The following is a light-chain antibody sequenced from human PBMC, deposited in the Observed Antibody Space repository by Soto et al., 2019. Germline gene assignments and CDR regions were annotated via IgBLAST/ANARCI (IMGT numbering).Light chain of an antibody. Sequence: AIRMTQSPSSLSASTGDRVTITCRASQGISSYLAWYQQKPGKAPKLLIYAASTLQSGVPSRFSGSGSGTDFTLTISGLQSEDFATSYCQQYYSYPPITFGQGTRLEIK. CDR1: QGISSY. CDR2: AAS. J-gene: IGKJ5*01. V-gene: IGKV1-8*01. CDR3: QQYYSYPPIT.